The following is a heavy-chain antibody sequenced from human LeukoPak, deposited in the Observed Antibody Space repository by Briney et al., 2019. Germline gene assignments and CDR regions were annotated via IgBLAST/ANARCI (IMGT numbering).Heavy chain of an antibody. CDR3: ARGGDWLPQY. CDR1: GGTFSSYA. Sequence: SVKVSCTASGGTFSSYAISWVRQAPGQGLEWMGRIIPIFGTANYAQKFQGRVTITTDESTSTAYMELSSLRSEDTAVYYCARGGDWLPQYWGQGTLVTVSS. D-gene: IGHD3-9*01. V-gene: IGHV1-69*05. CDR2: IIPIFGTA. J-gene: IGHJ4*02.